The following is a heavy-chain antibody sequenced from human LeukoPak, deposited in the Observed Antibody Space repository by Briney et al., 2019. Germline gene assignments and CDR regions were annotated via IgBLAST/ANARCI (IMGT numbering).Heavy chain of an antibody. J-gene: IGHJ6*02. CDR2: ITGSGGGT. V-gene: IGHV3-23*01. CDR1: GFTFSSHA. Sequence: GSLRLSCAASGFTFSSHAMGWVRQAPGKGLEWVSSITGSGGGTYYGDSVKGRFTISRDNSKNTLYLQMNSLRAEDTAVYYCAKDGGGSLEWLPPMDVWGQGTTVTVSS. CDR3: AKDGGGSLEWLPPMDV. D-gene: IGHD3-3*01.